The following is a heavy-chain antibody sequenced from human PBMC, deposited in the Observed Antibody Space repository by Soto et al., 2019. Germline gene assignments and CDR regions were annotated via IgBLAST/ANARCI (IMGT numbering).Heavy chain of an antibody. J-gene: IGHJ4*02. D-gene: IGHD2-15*01. CDR1: GYTFTSYG. V-gene: IGHV1-18*01. CDR2: ISAYNGNT. CDR3: ARVGYCSGGSCPVDY. Sequence: QVQLVQSGVEVKKPGASVKVSCKASGYTFTSYGMSWVRQARGQGLEWMGWISAYNGNTNYEQKLQGRVTMTTDTSTSTAYMELRSLRSDDTAVYYCARVGYCSGGSCPVDYWGQGTLVTVSS.